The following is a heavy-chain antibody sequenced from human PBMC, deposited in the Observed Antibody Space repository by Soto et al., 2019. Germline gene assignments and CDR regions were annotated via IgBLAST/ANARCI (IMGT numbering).Heavy chain of an antibody. V-gene: IGHV2-5*02. CDR2: IYWDDDK. J-gene: IGHJ3*02. CDR3: AHKRDYDILTGYYIHDAFDI. D-gene: IGHD3-9*01. Sequence: QITLKESGPTLVKPTQTLTLTCTFSGFSLSTSGVGVGWIRQPPGKALEWLALIYWDDDKRYSPSLKSRLTXTKDTSKNQVVLTMTNMDPVDTATYYCAHKRDYDILTGYYIHDAFDIWGQGTMVTXSS. CDR1: GFSLSTSGVG.